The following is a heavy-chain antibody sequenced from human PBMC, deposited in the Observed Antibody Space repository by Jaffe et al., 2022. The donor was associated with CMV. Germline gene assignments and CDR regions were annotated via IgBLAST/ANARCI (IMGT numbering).Heavy chain of an antibody. J-gene: IGHJ4*02. CDR1: GFTFSSYE. D-gene: IGHD5-18*01. V-gene: IGHV3-48*03. Sequence: EVQLVESGGGLVQPGGSLRLSCAASGFTFSSYEMNWVRQAPGKGLEWVSYISSSGSTIYYADSVKGRFTISRDNAKNSLYLQMNSLRAEDTAVYYCARVRRGYSYGCFDYWGQGTLVTVSS. CDR2: ISSSGSTI. CDR3: ARVRRGYSYGCFDY.